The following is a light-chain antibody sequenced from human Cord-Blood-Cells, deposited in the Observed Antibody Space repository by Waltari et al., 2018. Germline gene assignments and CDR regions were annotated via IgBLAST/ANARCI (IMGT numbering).Light chain of an antibody. CDR3: SSYTSSSAVV. J-gene: IGLJ2*01. CDR1: RSDVGGYNY. Sequence: QSALTQPASASGSPGQSITISCTGTRSDVGGYNYVSWYQQHPGKAPKLMIYDVSNRPSGVSNRFSGSKSGNTASLTISGLQAEDEADYYCSSYTSSSAVVFGGGTKLTVL. V-gene: IGLV2-14*03. CDR2: DVS.